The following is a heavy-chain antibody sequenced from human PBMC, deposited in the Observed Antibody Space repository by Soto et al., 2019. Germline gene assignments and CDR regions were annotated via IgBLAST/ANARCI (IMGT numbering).Heavy chain of an antibody. Sequence: GGSLRLSCAASGFTFSSYSMNWVRQAPGKGLEWVSYISSSSTIYYADSVKGRFTISRDNAKNSLYLQMNSLRDEDTAVYYCARDLLGYCSSTSCYTGYYGMDVWGQGTTVTVSS. J-gene: IGHJ6*02. D-gene: IGHD2-2*02. CDR1: GFTFSSYS. V-gene: IGHV3-48*02. CDR2: ISSSSTI. CDR3: ARDLLGYCSSTSCYTGYYGMDV.